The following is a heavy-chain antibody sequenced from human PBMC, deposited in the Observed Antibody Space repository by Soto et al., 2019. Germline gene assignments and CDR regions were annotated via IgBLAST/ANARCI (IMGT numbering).Heavy chain of an antibody. CDR2: ISGGGGST. J-gene: IGHJ4*02. Sequence: GGSLRLSCAASGCIFSSYWMHWVRQAPGKGLEWVSAISGGGGSTYYADSVKGRFTISRDNSKNTLYLQMNSLRVEDTAAYYCAKDHVVGPPYYFDYWGQGTLVTVSS. D-gene: IGHD1-26*01. CDR1: GCIFSSYW. V-gene: IGHV3-23*01. CDR3: AKDHVVGPPYYFDY.